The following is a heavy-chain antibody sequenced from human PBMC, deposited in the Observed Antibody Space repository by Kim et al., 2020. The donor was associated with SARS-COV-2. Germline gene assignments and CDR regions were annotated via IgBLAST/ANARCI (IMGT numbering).Heavy chain of an antibody. CDR2: ISGSGGST. V-gene: IGHV3-23*01. Sequence: GGSLRLSCAASGFTFSSYAMSWVRQAPGKGLEWVSAISGSGGSTYYADSVKGRFTISRDNSKNTLYLQMNSLRAEDTAVYYCFTARPEPSYYYYYYMDVWGKGTTVTVSS. D-gene: IGHD6-6*01. J-gene: IGHJ6*03. CDR3: FTARPEPSYYYYYYMDV. CDR1: GFTFSSYA.